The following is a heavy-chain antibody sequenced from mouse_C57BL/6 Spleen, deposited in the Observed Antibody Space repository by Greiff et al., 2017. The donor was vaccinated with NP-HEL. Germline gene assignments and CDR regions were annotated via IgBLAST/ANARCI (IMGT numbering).Heavy chain of an antibody. CDR2: INPNNGGT. Sequence: EVQLQQSGPELVKPGASVKISCKASGYTFTDYYMNWVKQSHGKSLEWIGDINPNNGGTSYNQKFKGKATLTVDKSSSTAYMEIRSLTSEASAVYYSARGRSYAMDYWGQGTSVTVSS. J-gene: IGHJ4*01. CDR1: GYTFTDYY. V-gene: IGHV1-26*01. CDR3: ARGRSYAMDY.